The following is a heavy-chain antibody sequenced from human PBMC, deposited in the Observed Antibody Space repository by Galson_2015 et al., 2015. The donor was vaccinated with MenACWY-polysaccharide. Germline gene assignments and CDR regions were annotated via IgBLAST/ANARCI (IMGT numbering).Heavy chain of an antibody. CDR1: GYTFTGYY. CDR2: INPSGGST. V-gene: IGHV1-46*01. CDR3: ARERWFGELLYYMDV. D-gene: IGHD3-10*01. J-gene: IGHJ6*02. Sequence: SVKVSCKASGYTFTGYYMHWVRQAPGQGLEWMGIINPSGGSTSYAQKFQGRVTMTRDTSTSTVYMELSSLRSEDTAVYYCARERWFGELLYYMDVWGQGTTVTVSS.